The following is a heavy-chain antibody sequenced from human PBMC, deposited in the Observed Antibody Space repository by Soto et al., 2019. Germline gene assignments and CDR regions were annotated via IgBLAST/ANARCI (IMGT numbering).Heavy chain of an antibody. Sequence: KASETLSLTCTVSGAPVSSETHFWTWIRQPPGKGLEWIGYMYYSGITNSNPALKSRVTLSVDRSRNQFSLSLNSVTAADTAVYYCAREDMSGTYYFDYWGPGTQVTVS. V-gene: IGHV4-61*01. CDR3: AREDMSGTYYFDY. J-gene: IGHJ4*02. CDR2: MYYSGIT. D-gene: IGHD1-26*01. CDR1: GAPVSSETHF.